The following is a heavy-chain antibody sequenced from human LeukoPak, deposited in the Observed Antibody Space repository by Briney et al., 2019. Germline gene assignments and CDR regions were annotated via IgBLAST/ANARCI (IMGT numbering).Heavy chain of an antibody. Sequence: GESLRISCKGSGYSFTSYWIGWVRQMPGKGLEWMGIIYPGDSDTRYSPSFQGQVTISSDKSISTAYLQWSSLKASDTAMYYCARGDVVVVPAGIGYNWFDSWGQGTLVTVSS. D-gene: IGHD2-2*01. V-gene: IGHV5-51*01. CDR1: GYSFTSYW. CDR3: ARGDVVVVPAGIGYNWFDS. J-gene: IGHJ5*01. CDR2: IYPGDSDT.